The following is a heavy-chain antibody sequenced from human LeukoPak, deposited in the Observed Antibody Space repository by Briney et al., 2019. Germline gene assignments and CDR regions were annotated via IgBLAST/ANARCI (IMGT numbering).Heavy chain of an antibody. CDR2: ISYDGSNK. V-gene: IGHV3-30*03. CDR1: GFTFNNYG. J-gene: IGHJ4*02. CDR3: ARDRYSSGWSGVDY. D-gene: IGHD6-13*01. Sequence: GGSLRLSCAASGFTFNNYGMHWVRQAPGKGLEWVAVISYDGSNKYYADSVKGRFTISRDNSKNTLYLQMNSLRAEDTAVYYCARDRYSSGWSGVDYWGQGTLVTVSS.